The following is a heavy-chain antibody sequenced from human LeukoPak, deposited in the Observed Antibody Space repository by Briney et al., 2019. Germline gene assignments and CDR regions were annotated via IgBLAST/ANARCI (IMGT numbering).Heavy chain of an antibody. V-gene: IGHV1-2*02. CDR2: IHPNSGAT. CDR1: GYAFTGYY. D-gene: IGHD6-13*01. J-gene: IGHJ4*02. Sequence: ASVKVSCEASGYAFTGYYMHWVRQAPGQGLEWMGWIHPNSGATNYAQKFQGRVPMTRDTSISTAYMELSRLRSDDTAVYYCARPTPGYSSSWAFDYWGQGTLVTVSS. CDR3: ARPTPGYSSSWAFDY.